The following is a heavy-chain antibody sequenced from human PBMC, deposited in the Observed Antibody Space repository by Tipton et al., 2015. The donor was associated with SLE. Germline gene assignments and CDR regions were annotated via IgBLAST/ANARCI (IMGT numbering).Heavy chain of an antibody. J-gene: IGHJ5*02. V-gene: IGHV3-33*06. Sequence: SLRLSCVASGFTFNTYGMNWVRQAPGKGLEWVAGVWYDESQKHYADSVQGRVSISRDNSKTTLYLEMSSLRAEDTALYYCAKNLNYYDTSAYFPWGQGTLVTVSS. CDR1: GFTFNTYG. D-gene: IGHD3-22*01. CDR2: VWYDESQK. CDR3: AKNLNYYDTSAYFP.